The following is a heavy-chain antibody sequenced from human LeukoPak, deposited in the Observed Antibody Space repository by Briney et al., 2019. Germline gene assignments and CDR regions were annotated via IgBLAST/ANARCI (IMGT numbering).Heavy chain of an antibody. CDR2: IKSKTDGGTT. V-gene: IGHV3-15*01. J-gene: IGHJ4*02. D-gene: IGHD6-19*01. CDR1: GFTFSNAW. Sequence: GGSPRLSCAASGFTFSNAWMSWVRQAPGKGLEWVGRIKSKTDGGTTDYAAPVKGRFTISRDDSKNTLYLQMNSLKTEDTAVYYCTTDHIAVAGTRVCFDYWGQGTLVTVSS. CDR3: TTDHIAVAGTRVCFDY.